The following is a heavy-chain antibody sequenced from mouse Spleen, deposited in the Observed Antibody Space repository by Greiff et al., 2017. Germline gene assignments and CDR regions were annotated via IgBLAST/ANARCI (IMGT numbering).Heavy chain of an antibody. CDR3: ARPHYDYDAMDY. Sequence: EVQGVESGGGLVKPGGSLKLSCAASVFTFSDYGMHWVRQAPEKGLEWVAYISSGSSTIYYADTVKGRFTISRDNAKNTLFLQMTSLRSEDTAMYYCARPHYDYDAMDYWGQGTSVTVS. J-gene: IGHJ4*01. CDR1: VFTFSDYG. D-gene: IGHD1-1*02. V-gene: IGHV5-17*01. CDR2: ISSGSSTI.